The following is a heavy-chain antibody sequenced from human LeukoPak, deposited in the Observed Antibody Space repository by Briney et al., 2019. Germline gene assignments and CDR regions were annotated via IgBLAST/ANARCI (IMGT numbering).Heavy chain of an antibody. CDR3: ARTTVTTLIYYYYYMDA. CDR1: GFTFSSYW. Sequence: PGGSLRLSCAASGFTFSSYWMSWVRQAPGKGLEWVANIKQDGSEKYYVDSVKGRFTISRDNAKNSLYLQMNSLRAEDTAVYYCARTTVTTLIYYYYYMDAWGKGTTVTVSS. V-gene: IGHV3-7*01. J-gene: IGHJ6*03. CDR2: IKQDGSEK. D-gene: IGHD4-17*01.